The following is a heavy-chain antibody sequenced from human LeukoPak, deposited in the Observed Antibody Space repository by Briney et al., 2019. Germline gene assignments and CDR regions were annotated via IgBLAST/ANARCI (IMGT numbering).Heavy chain of an antibody. V-gene: IGHV1-2*02. D-gene: IGHD2-15*01. CDR1: GYTFTSYG. CDR3: ARGTVVVVAGYYYYMDV. Sequence: WASVKVSCKASGYTFTSYGISWVRQAPGQGLEWMGWINPNSGGTNYAQKFQGRVTMTRDTSISTAYMELSRLRSDDTAVYYCARGTVVVVAGYYYYMDVWGKGTTVTVSS. J-gene: IGHJ6*03. CDR2: INPNSGGT.